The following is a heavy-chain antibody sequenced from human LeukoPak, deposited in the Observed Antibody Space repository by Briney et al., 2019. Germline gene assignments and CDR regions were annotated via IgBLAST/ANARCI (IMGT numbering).Heavy chain of an antibody. V-gene: IGHV5-51*01. CDR1: RYSFTSYW. D-gene: IGHD4-17*01. Sequence: GQSLKISCKGSRYSFTSYWIGWVRQMPGKGLEWMGIIYPGDSDTRYSPCFQGQVPISADKSISTAYLQWSSLKASDTAMYYCASTSTVTDPLDYWGQGTRVTVSS. CDR3: ASTSTVTDPLDY. CDR2: IYPGDSDT. J-gene: IGHJ4*02.